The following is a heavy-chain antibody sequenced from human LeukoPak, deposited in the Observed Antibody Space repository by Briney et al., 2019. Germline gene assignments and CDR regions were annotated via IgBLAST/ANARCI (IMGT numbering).Heavy chain of an antibody. CDR2: IYHSGST. CDR1: GYSISSGYY. CDR3: ARRGDGYNSPPFDY. Sequence: PSETLSLTCAVSGYSISSGYYWGWIRQPPGKGLEWIGRIYHSGSTYYNPSLKSRVTISVDTSKNQFSLKLSSVTAADTAVYYCARRGDGYNSPPFDYWGQGTLVTVSS. J-gene: IGHJ4*02. V-gene: IGHV4-38-2*01. D-gene: IGHD5-24*01.